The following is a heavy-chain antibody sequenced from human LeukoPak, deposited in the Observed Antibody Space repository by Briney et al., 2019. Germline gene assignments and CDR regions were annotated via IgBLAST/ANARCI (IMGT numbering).Heavy chain of an antibody. CDR1: GGSFSGYY. CDR2: INHSGST. D-gene: IGHD5-24*01. V-gene: IGHV4-34*01. CDR3: ARVGPPNVEMASYFDY. J-gene: IGHJ4*02. Sequence: SETLSLTCAVYGGSFSGYYWSWIRQPPGKGLEWIGEINHSGSTNYNPSLKSRVTISVDTSKNQFSLKLSSVTAADTAVYYCARVGPPNVEMASYFDYWGQGTLVTVSS.